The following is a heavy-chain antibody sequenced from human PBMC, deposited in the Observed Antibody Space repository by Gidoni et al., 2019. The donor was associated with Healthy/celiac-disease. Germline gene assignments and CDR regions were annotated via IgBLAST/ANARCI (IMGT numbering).Heavy chain of an antibody. V-gene: IGHV3-49*03. D-gene: IGHD4-17*01. Sequence: EVQLVESGGGLVQPGRSLRLACTASGFPFGDYAMSWFRPAPGKGLEWVGFIRSKAYGGTTEYAASVKGRFTISRDDSKSIAYLQMNSLKTEDTAVYYCTRDHYGDYGRAFDIWGQGTMVTVFS. CDR2: IRSKAYGGTT. CDR1: GFPFGDYA. J-gene: IGHJ3*02. CDR3: TRDHYGDYGRAFDI.